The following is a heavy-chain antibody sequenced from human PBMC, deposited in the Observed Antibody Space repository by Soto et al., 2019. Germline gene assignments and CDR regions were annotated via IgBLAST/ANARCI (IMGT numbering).Heavy chain of an antibody. CDR1: GGTFSSYA. D-gene: IGHD6-6*01. Sequence: QVQLVQSGAEVKKPGSSVKVSCKASGGTFSSYAISWVRQAPGQGLEWMGGLIPIFGTANYAQKFQGRVTIPADKSTSTAYMELSSLRSEDTAVYYCARGGSSSSHFYYYYYGMDVWGQGTTFTVSS. V-gene: IGHV1-69*06. J-gene: IGHJ6*02. CDR2: LIPIFGTA. CDR3: ARGGSSSSHFYYYYYGMDV.